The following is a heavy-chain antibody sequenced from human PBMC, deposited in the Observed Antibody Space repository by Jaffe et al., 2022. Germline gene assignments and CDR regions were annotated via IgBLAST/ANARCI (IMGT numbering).Heavy chain of an antibody. Sequence: QVQLQESGPGLVKPSETLSLTCTVSGGSISSYYWSWIRQPPGKGLEWIGYIYYSGSTNYNPSLKSRVTISVDTSKNQFSLKLSSVTAADTAVYYCASSIAVAGTGRGFDYWGQGTLVTVSS. V-gene: IGHV4-59*01. CDR2: IYYSGST. CDR1: GGSISSYY. D-gene: IGHD6-19*01. CDR3: ASSIAVAGTGRGFDY. J-gene: IGHJ4*02.